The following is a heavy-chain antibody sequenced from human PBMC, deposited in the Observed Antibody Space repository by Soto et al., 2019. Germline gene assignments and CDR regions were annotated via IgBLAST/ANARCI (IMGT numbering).Heavy chain of an antibody. Sequence: GSLRLSCAASXFTFDDYGMSWVRQAPGKGLEWVSGINWNGGSTGYADSVKGRFTISRDNAKNTLYLQMNSLRAEDTAVYYCARDLIVGDGYNDAIFDYWGQGTLVTVSS. D-gene: IGHD1-26*01. CDR2: INWNGGST. CDR1: XFTFDDYG. CDR3: ARDLIVGDGYNDAIFDY. V-gene: IGHV3-20*04. J-gene: IGHJ4*02.